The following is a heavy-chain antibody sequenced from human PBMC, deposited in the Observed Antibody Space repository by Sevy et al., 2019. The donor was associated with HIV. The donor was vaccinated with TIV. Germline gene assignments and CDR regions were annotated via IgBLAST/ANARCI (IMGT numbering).Heavy chain of an antibody. CDR3: ARGIFTIDY. CDR2: INHSGST. J-gene: IGHJ4*02. D-gene: IGHD3-10*01. CDR1: GGSFSGYY. Sequence: SETLSLTCAVYGGSFSGYYWSWIRQPPGKGLQWIGEINHSGSTNYNPSLKSRVTISVDTSKNQFSLKLSSVTAADTAVYYCARGIFTIDYWGQGTLVTVSS. V-gene: IGHV4-34*01.